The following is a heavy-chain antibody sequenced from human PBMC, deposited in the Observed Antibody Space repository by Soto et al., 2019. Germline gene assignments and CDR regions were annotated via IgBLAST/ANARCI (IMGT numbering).Heavy chain of an antibody. J-gene: IGHJ4*02. CDR1: GASFSSGGYY. CDR3: ASRTVTASLDY. CDR2: IYYSGNA. V-gene: IGHV4-31*03. Sequence: QVQLQESGPGLVKPSQTLSLTCTVSGASFSSGGYYWSWIRQHPGKGLEWIGHIYYSGNAYYNPSLSGRVTRSVDTSKSQFSLNLTSVTAADAAVYYCASRTVTASLDYWGQGTLVTVSS. D-gene: IGHD2-21*02.